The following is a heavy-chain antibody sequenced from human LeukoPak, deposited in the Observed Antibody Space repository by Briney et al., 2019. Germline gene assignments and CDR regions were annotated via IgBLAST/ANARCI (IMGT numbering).Heavy chain of an antibody. CDR3: ARDRKGRPGTYYYGMDV. CDR2: IYYSGST. V-gene: IGHV4-39*07. Sequence: SETLSLTCTVSGGSISSSSYYWGWIRQPPGKGLEWIGSIYYSGSTYYNPSLKSRVTISVDTSKNQFSLKLSSVTAADTAVYYCARDRKGRPGTYYYGMDVWGQGTTVTVSS. J-gene: IGHJ6*02. D-gene: IGHD1-1*01. CDR1: GGSISSSSYY.